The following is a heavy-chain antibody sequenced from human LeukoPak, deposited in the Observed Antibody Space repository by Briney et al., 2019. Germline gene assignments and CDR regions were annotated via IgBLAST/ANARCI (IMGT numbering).Heavy chain of an antibody. CDR1: GGSISSSSYY. V-gene: IGHV4-39*01. CDR2: IYYSGST. Sequence: SETLSLTCTVSGGSISSSSYYWGWIRQPPGQGLVWIGSIYYSGSTYYNPSLKSRVTISVDTSRNQFSLRLSSVTAADTAVFYCAGSRDFWYSSTWFPYVFDYWGQGTLVTVSS. CDR3: AGSRDFWYSSTWFPYVFDY. J-gene: IGHJ4*02. D-gene: IGHD6-13*01.